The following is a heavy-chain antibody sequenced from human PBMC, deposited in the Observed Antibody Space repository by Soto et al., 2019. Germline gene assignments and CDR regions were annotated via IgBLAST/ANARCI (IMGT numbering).Heavy chain of an antibody. CDR3: ARDSHHLARKSGSVPLAHSSGGSCPDY. Sequence: GGSLRLSCAASGFTFSSYGMHWVRQAPGKGLEWVAAIWYDGSNKYYADSVKGRFTISRDNSKNTLYLQMNSLRAEDTAVYYCARDSHHLARKSGSVPLAHSSGGSCPDYWGQGTLVTVSS. V-gene: IGHV3-33*01. J-gene: IGHJ4*02. CDR1: GFTFSSYG. D-gene: IGHD2-15*01. CDR2: IWYDGSNK.